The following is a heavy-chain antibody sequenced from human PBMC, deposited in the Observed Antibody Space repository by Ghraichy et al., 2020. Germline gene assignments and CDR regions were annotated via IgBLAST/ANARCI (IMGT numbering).Heavy chain of an antibody. CDR1: GYTFMNYD. Sequence: ASVKVSCKASGYTFMNYDINWVRQAPGQGLEWMGWKFQGRVTMTRNTSTNTAYMELSTLRSEDTAVYYCARGRCNSGQCLNYYMDVWGKGTTVTVSS. J-gene: IGHJ6*03. D-gene: IGHD2/OR15-2a*01. CDR3: ARGRCNSGQCLNYYMDV. V-gene: IGHV1-8*01.